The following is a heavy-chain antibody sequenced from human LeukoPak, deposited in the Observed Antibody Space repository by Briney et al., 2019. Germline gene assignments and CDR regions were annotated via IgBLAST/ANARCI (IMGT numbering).Heavy chain of an antibody. J-gene: IGHJ4*02. CDR1: GGSFSGYY. V-gene: IGHV4-34*01. CDR3: ATTTIRLGY. Sequence: SETLSLTCAVYGGSFSGYYWSWIRQPPGKGLEWIGEINHSGSTNYNPFLKSRVTISVDTSKNQFSLKLTSVTAADTAVYYCATTTIRLGYWGQGTLVTVSS. CDR2: INHSGST. D-gene: IGHD1-26*01.